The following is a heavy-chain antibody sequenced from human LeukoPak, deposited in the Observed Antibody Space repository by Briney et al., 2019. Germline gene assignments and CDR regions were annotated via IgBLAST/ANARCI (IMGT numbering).Heavy chain of an antibody. Sequence: GASVKVSCEASGYTFTSYGISWVRQAPGQGLEWMGWISAYNGNTNYAQKLQGRVTMTTDTSTSTAYMELRSLRSDDTAVYYCARVPQEMATIRPQYYYHMDVWGKGTTVTVSS. D-gene: IGHD5-24*01. J-gene: IGHJ6*03. V-gene: IGHV1-18*01. CDR1: GYTFTSYG. CDR2: ISAYNGNT. CDR3: ARVPQEMATIRPQYYYHMDV.